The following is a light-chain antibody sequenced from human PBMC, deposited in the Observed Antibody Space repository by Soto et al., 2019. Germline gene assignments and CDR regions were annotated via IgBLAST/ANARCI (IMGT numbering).Light chain of an antibody. J-gene: IGKJ2*01. CDR3: QQYGTAPYT. Sequence: ENVVTQSPGTLSLSPGEGVTLSCRASQSFDSRYLAWYQQKPGQPPSLLIHGASNRASGIPDRFSGSGSGADFTLTISRLEPDDFAVYYCQQYGTAPYTFGQGTTLEF. CDR1: QSFDSRY. CDR2: GAS. V-gene: IGKV3-20*01.